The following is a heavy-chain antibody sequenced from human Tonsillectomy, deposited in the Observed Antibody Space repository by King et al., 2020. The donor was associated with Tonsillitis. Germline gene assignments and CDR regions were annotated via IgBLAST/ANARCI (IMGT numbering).Heavy chain of an antibody. J-gene: IGHJ3*02. CDR2: IIPILGTA. V-gene: IGHV1-69*01. CDR3: ASPPAGYGSSAPFRYAFDI. CDR1: GGTFSSYV. D-gene: IGHD2-2*01. Sequence: QLVQSGAEVKKPGSSVKVSCKASGGTFSSYVISWVRQAPGQGLEWMGGIIPILGTANYAQKFQGRVTITADESTSTAYMDLSSLRSEDTAIYYCASPPAGYGSSAPFRYAFDIWGQGTMVTVSS.